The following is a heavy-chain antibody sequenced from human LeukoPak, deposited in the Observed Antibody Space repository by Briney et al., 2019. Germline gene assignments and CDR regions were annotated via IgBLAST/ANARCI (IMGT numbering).Heavy chain of an antibody. CDR2: INPSGGST. CDR1: GYTFTSNY. Sequence: GSVKVSCKASGYTFTSNYMHWVRQAPGQGLEWMGIINPSGGSTSYAQKFQGRVTMTRDTSTSTVYMELSSLRSEDTAVYYCARDTPLDRSFDYWGQGTLVTVSS. J-gene: IGHJ4*02. V-gene: IGHV1-46*01. D-gene: IGHD1-1*01. CDR3: ARDTPLDRSFDY.